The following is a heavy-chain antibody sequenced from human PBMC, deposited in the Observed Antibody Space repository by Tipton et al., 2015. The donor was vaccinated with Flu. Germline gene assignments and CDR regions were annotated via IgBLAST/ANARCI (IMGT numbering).Heavy chain of an antibody. V-gene: IGHV4-39*01. Sequence: LRLSCTDSGGSISSRSYSWGWVRQPPGKGLEWIGGMYYSGRTYYNPSLKSRVTISVDTSKNQFSLKQNSVTAADTAVYYCARLSYYDVDLKNFYFEDWGQGTLVTVSS. CDR1: GGSISSRSYS. CDR2: MYYSGRT. J-gene: IGHJ4*02. D-gene: IGHD3-10*02. CDR3: ARLSYYDVDLKNFYFED.